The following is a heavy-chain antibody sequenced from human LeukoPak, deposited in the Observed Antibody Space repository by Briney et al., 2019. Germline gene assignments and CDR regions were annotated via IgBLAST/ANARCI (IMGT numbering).Heavy chain of an antibody. CDR1: GFSFSSYA. V-gene: IGHV3-23*01. D-gene: IGHD1-1*01. Sequence: GGSLKLSCAASGFSFSSYAMSWVRQAPGKGLEWVSSISGSGDNTYYAESVKGRFTISRDGSKNTLYLQMNSLTVEDTAIYFCAAGHQNSLEGYWGQGTLVSVAS. CDR2: ISGSGDNT. CDR3: AAGHQNSLEGY. J-gene: IGHJ4*02.